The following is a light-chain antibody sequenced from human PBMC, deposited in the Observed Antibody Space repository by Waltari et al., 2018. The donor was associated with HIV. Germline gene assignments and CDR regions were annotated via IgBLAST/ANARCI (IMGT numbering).Light chain of an antibody. CDR1: QAISGW. V-gene: IGKV1-12*01. Sequence: DIQMTQSPSSVSPSVGDRVTITCRASQAISGWLAWYQQKPGKAPKLLIYGTSSLQSGVPSRFSGSGSGTDFTLTISSLQSEDFATYYCQQADSVPLTFGGGTKVEIK. CDR2: GTS. CDR3: QQADSVPLT. J-gene: IGKJ4*01.